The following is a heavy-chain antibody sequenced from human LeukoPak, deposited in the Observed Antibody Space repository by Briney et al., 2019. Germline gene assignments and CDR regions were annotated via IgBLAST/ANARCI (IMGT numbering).Heavy chain of an antibody. V-gene: IGHV5-51*01. Sequence: PGESQKISCKGSGYSFTSFWIGWVRQMPGKGLEWMGIIYPGDSDTRYSPSFQGQVTISADKSINTAYLQWSSLKASDTAMYYCARHDSCSSTSCYFDYWGQGTLVTVSS. CDR1: GYSFTSFW. J-gene: IGHJ4*02. CDR3: ARHDSCSSTSCYFDY. D-gene: IGHD2-2*01. CDR2: IYPGDSDT.